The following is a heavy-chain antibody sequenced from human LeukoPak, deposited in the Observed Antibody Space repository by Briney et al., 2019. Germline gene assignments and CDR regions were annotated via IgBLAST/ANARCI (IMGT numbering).Heavy chain of an antibody. Sequence: SETLSLTCAVSGYSIISGYYWGWIRQPPGKGLEWIGSIYHSGSTYYNPSLKSRVTISVDTSKNQFSLKLSSVTAADTAVYYCARDLAKVATTGGWFDPWGQGTLVTVSS. CDR3: ARDLAKVATTGGWFDP. D-gene: IGHD5-12*01. V-gene: IGHV4-38-2*02. CDR2: IYHSGST. J-gene: IGHJ5*02. CDR1: GYSIISGYY.